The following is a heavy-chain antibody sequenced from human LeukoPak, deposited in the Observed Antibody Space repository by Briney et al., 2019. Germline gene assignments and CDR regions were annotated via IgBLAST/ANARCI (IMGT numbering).Heavy chain of an antibody. J-gene: IGHJ4*02. Sequence: GGSLRLSCAASGFTVSNYMRWVRQAPGKGLEWVSVIYSGGSTYYADSVKGRFTISRDNSKNTLYLQMNSLRAEDTAVYYCARGHENFDYWGQGALVTVSS. CDR1: GFTVSNY. V-gene: IGHV3-66*01. CDR3: ARGHENFDY. CDR2: IYSGGST.